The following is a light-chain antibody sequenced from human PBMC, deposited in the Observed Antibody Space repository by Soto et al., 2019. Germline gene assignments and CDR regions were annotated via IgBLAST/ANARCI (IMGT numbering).Light chain of an antibody. CDR1: SSDVGGYNY. V-gene: IGLV2-14*01. Sequence: QSALTQPASVSGSPGQSITISCTGTSSDVGGYNYVSWSQQHPGKAPKLIIYEVSNRPSGVSNRFSGSKSGNTASLTISGLQAEDEADYSCSSYTTTDTYVFGAGTKVTVL. J-gene: IGLJ1*01. CDR2: EVS. CDR3: SSYTTTDTYV.